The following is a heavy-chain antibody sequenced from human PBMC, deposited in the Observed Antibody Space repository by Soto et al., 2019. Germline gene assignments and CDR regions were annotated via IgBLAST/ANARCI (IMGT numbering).Heavy chain of an antibody. CDR3: ARDVGYSSSEGYFDY. D-gene: IGHD6-13*01. V-gene: IGHV3-30-3*01. J-gene: IGHJ4*02. CDR2: ISYDGSNK. Sequence: QVQLVESGGGVVQPGRSLRLSCAASGFTFSSYAMHWVRQALGKGLEWVAVISYDGSNKYYADSVKGRFTISRDNSKNTLYLQMNSLRAEDTAVYYCARDVGYSSSEGYFDYWGQGTLVTVSS. CDR1: GFTFSSYA.